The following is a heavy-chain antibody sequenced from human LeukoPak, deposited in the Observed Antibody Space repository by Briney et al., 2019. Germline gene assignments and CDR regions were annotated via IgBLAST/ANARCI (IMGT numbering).Heavy chain of an antibody. Sequence: HPGESLRLSCAVSGFTFSTYAMGWVRQAPGEGQEWVSSIKGGGGDPFYADSVRGRFTISRDKSKNTLYLQLNRLRAEDKAVYFCAQGGHDYNPFYYWGQGTLVTVSS. CDR1: GFTFSTYA. J-gene: IGHJ4*02. CDR3: AQGGHDYNPFYY. CDR2: IKGGGGDP. D-gene: IGHD4-11*01. V-gene: IGHV3-23*01.